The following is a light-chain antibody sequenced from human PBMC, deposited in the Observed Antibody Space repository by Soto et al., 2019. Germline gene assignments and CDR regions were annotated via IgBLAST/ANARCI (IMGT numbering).Light chain of an antibody. V-gene: IGKV3-20*01. CDR1: ETVATN. J-gene: IGKJ1*01. CDR3: QQYGSLSWT. Sequence: VMTQSPATLSVSRGEISTLSCWASETVATNLAWYQQKPGQAPRLLISGASTRAAGISDRFRGSGSGTDFTLTISRLEPEDFAVYYCQQYGSLSWTFGQGTKVDIK. CDR2: GAS.